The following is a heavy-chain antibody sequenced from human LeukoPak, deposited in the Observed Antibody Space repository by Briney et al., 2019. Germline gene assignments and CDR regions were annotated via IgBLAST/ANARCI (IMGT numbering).Heavy chain of an antibody. CDR1: GYTFTGYY. CDR2: IIPILGIA. D-gene: IGHD7-27*01. V-gene: IGHV1-69*04. Sequence: SVKVSCKASGYTFTGYYMHWVRQAPGQGLEWMGRIIPILGIANYAQKFQGRVTITADKSTSTAYMELSSLRSEDTAVYYCARDGDSDYYGMDVWGQGTTVTVSS. CDR3: ARDGDSDYYGMDV. J-gene: IGHJ6*02.